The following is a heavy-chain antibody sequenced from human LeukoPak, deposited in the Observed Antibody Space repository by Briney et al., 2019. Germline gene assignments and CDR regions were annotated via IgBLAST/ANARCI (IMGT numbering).Heavy chain of an antibody. D-gene: IGHD3-22*01. V-gene: IGHV3-7*05. CDR3: ARDRGGQWVDLLLDS. CDR2: IKPDGSVK. Sequence: GGSLRLSCAASGFTFSRYWMTWVRQTPGKGLEWVANIKPDGSVKYYVDSVKGRFIISRDNAKKSQYLQMNSVRAEDTALYYCARDRGGQWVDLLLDSWGQGTLSPSPQ. J-gene: IGHJ4*02. CDR1: GFTFSRYW.